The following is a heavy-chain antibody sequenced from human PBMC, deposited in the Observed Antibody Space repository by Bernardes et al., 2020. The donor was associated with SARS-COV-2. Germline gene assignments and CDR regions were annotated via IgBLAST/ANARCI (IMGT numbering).Heavy chain of an antibody. D-gene: IGHD1-20*01. Sequence: GATLKTSRQGSGYYLTHYWSGWVRPMPGKGLEWMGIIHPGDSDTRYSPSFQGQVTISADKSISIAYLQWSSLKASDTAMYYCARGYNYYFDCWGQGTLVTVSS. J-gene: IGHJ4*02. CDR2: IHPGDSDT. CDR3: ARGYNYYFDC. CDR1: GYYLTHYW. V-gene: IGHV5-51*01.